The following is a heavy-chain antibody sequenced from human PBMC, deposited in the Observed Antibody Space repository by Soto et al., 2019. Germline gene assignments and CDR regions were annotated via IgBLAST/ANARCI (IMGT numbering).Heavy chain of an antibody. V-gene: IGHV3-53*01. J-gene: IGHJ4*02. Sequence: GGSLRLSLAAPWFTVSINSLSWVPPALGEGLDWVSVIYSGVSTYYADSVKGRFTISRDNSKNTLYLEMNSLRAEDTAVYYCAREAAAGIDYWGQGTLVTVSS. CDR3: AREAAAGIDY. CDR2: IYSGVST. D-gene: IGHD6-13*01. CDR1: WFTVSINS.